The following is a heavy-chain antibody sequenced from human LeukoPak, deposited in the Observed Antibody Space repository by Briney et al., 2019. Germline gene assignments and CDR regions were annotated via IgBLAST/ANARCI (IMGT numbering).Heavy chain of an antibody. CDR3: ARVGGDFWSGYYIDY. CDR2: IYTSGST. CDR1: GGSISSGSYY. Sequence: NPSQTLSPTCTVSGGSISSGSYYWSWIRQPAGKGLEWIGRIYTSGSTNYNPSLKSRVTISVDTSKNQFSLKLSSVTAADTAVYYCARVGGDFWSGYYIDYWGQGTLVTVSS. J-gene: IGHJ4*02. D-gene: IGHD3-3*01. V-gene: IGHV4-61*02.